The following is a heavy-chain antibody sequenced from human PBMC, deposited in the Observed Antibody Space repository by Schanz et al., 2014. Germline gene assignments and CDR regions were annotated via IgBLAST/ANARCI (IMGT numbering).Heavy chain of an antibody. CDR3: AKAPYADYGYFHY. CDR1: GFTFSSYN. CDR2: ISPSSSYI. Sequence: EVQLVESGGGLVRPGDSLRLSCAASGFTFSSYNINWVRQAPGKGLEYISSISPSSSYIYYADSVKGRFTISRDNSKNTLYLQMNSLRTEDTAVYYCAKAPYADYGYFHYWGQGTLVPVSS. J-gene: IGHJ4*02. D-gene: IGHD4-17*01. V-gene: IGHV3-21*02.